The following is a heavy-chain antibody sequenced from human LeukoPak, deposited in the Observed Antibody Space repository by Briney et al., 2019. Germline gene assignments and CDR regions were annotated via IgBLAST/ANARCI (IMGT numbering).Heavy chain of an antibody. J-gene: IGHJ4*02. CDR3: ARGPYRAVAVI. D-gene: IGHD6-19*01. CDR2: IYYSGST. Sequence: PSETLSLTCTVSGGSISSSSYYWGWIRQPPGKGLEWIGSIYYSGSTYYNPSLKSRVTISVDTSKNQFSLKLSSVTAADTAVYYCARGPYRAVAVIWGQGTLVTVSS. V-gene: IGHV4-39*01. CDR1: GGSISSSSYY.